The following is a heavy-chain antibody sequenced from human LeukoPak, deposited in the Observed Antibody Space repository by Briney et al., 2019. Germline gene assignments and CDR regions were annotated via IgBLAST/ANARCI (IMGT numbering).Heavy chain of an antibody. J-gene: IGHJ5*02. CDR2: ISYDGSNK. Sequence: PGGSLRLSCAASGFMFSSNWMSWVRQAPGKGLEWVAVISYDGSNKYYADSVKGRFTISRDNSKNTLYLQMNSLRAEDTAVYYCARDRVGVQVPAANTNWFDPWGQGTLVTVSS. V-gene: IGHV3-30-3*01. CDR1: GFMFSSNW. CDR3: ARDRVGVQVPAANTNWFDP. D-gene: IGHD2-2*01.